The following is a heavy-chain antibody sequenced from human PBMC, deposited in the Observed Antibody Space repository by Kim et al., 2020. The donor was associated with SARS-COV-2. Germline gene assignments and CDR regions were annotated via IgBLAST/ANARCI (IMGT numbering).Heavy chain of an antibody. CDR1: GGSFSGYY. J-gene: IGHJ3*02. V-gene: IGHV4-34*01. CDR2: INHSGST. CDR3: ARGRRTRITMIVSLRGDAFDI. Sequence: SETLSLTCAVYGGSFSGYYWSWIRQPPGKGLEWIGEINHSGSTNYNPSLKSRVTISVDTSKNQFSLKLSSVTAADTAVYYCARGRRTRITMIVSLRGDAFDIWGQGTMVTVSS. D-gene: IGHD3-22*01.